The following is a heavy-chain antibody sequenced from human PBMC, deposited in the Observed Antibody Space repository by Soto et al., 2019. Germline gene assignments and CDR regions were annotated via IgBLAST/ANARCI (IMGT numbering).Heavy chain of an antibody. CDR1: GTTFSNFA. Sequence: QVRLVQSGAEVKKTESSVKVSCEASGTTFSNFAIGWVRQAPGQGLEWMGGIILPFGTPNYAQKFQGRVTXXAXXSMATVYMELRGLRSGDTAVYYCVRGPDYEGYFDYWGQGTLVTVSS. CDR2: IILPFGTP. V-gene: IGHV1-69*12. CDR3: VRGPDYEGYFDY. J-gene: IGHJ4*02. D-gene: IGHD3-22*01.